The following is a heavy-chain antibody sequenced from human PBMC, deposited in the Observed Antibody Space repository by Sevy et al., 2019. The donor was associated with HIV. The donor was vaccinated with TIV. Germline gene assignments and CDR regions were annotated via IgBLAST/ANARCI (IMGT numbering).Heavy chain of an antibody. CDR1: GVTVSSDF. CDR3: ARARSIQDLFCGMDV. J-gene: IGHJ6*02. Sequence: GGSLRLSCAASGVTVSSDFITWVRRTPGRGLEWVSLIYADNRGGSTYYAGSVEGRFTISRDNFRNIVYLQLNNLRPEDTAIYYCARARSIQDLFCGMDVWGQGTTVTVSS. V-gene: IGHV3-53*01. CDR2: IYADNRGGST. D-gene: IGHD2-21*01.